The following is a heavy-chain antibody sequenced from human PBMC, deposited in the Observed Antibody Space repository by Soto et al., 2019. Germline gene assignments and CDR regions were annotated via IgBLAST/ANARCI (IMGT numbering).Heavy chain of an antibody. Sequence: SVKVSCKASGGTFSSYAISWVRQAPGQGLEWMGGIIPIFGTANYAQKFQGRVTITADKSTSTAYMELSSLRSEDTAVYYCARVPYSSFPAGEMDVWGQGTXVTVSS. CDR3: ARVPYSSFPAGEMDV. CDR1: GGTFSSYA. CDR2: IIPIFGTA. D-gene: IGHD6-6*01. V-gene: IGHV1-69*06. J-gene: IGHJ6*02.